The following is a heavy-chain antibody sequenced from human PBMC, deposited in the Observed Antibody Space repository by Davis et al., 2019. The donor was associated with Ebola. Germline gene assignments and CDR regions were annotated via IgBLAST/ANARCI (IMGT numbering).Heavy chain of an antibody. CDR3: ARDWNCSGGSCYSVPFDY. Sequence: GESLKISCAASGFTFSSYSMNWVRQAPGKGLEWVANIKQDGSEKYYVDSVKGRFTISRDNAKNSLYLQMNSLRAEDTAVYYCARDWNCSGGSCYSVPFDYWGQGTLVTVSS. J-gene: IGHJ4*02. D-gene: IGHD2-15*01. CDR2: IKQDGSEK. V-gene: IGHV3-7*01. CDR1: GFTFSSYS.